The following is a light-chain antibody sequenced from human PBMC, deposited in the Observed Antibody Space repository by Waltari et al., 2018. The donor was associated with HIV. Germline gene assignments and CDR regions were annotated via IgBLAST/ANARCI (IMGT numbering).Light chain of an antibody. J-gene: IGLJ3*02. Sequence: QAVVTQEPSLSVSPGETVTLTCTSFTGFITRGQFPYWFQMREDRDPRTLIYDTDKSHAWTPGRFSGSIVGGKATLTLLGAQPEDEAVYYCLISYNGVRVFGGGTKLTV. CDR1: TGFITRGQF. V-gene: IGLV7-46*02. CDR2: DTD. CDR3: LISYNGVRV.